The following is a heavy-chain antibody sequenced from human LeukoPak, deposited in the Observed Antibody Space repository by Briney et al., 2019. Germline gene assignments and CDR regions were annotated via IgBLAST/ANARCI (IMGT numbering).Heavy chain of an antibody. CDR2: TSVYNGNT. CDR1: GYTFTSYG. V-gene: IGHV1-18*01. J-gene: IGHJ5*02. CDR3: ARCGGGSCYGGNWFDP. Sequence: ASVRVSCKASGYTFTSYGISWVRQAPGQGLEWMGGTSVYNGNTNYAQKHQGRVTMTTDTSTSTDYMELRSLRSDDTAVYYCARCGGGSCYGGNWFDPWGQGTLVTVSS. D-gene: IGHD2-15*01.